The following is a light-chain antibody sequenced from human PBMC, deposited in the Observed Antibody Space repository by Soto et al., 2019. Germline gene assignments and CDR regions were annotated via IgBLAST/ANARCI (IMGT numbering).Light chain of an antibody. Sequence: QSALTQPASVSGSPGQSITIPCTGTSSDVGGYNYVSWYQQHPGKAPKLMIYEVSNRPSGVSSRFSGSKSGNTASLTISGLKAEDEADYYCSSYTSTSTYVFASGTKLTVL. V-gene: IGLV2-14*01. CDR1: SSDVGGYNY. J-gene: IGLJ1*01. CDR3: SSYTSTSTYV. CDR2: EVS.